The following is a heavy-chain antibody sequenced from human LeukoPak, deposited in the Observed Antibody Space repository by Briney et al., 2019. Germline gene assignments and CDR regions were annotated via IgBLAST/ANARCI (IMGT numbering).Heavy chain of an antibody. J-gene: IGHJ4*02. V-gene: IGHV3-33*01. Sequence: GGSLRLSCATSGFTFRNYGMHWVRQAPGKGLEWVAIIYYDGSNQYYADSVKGRFTNSRDNSKNTLYLQLNSLRAEDTAMYYCARDRGQSYFDYWGQGTLVTVSS. CDR2: IYYDGSNQ. CDR3: ARDRGQSYFDY. CDR1: GFTFRNYG. D-gene: IGHD3-10*01.